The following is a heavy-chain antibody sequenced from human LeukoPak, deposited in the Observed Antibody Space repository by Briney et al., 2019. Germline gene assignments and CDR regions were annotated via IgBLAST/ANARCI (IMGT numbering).Heavy chain of an antibody. Sequence: GASVKVSCKASGGTFSSYAISWVRQAPGQGLEWMGGIIPIFGTANYAQKFQGRVTITADGSTSTAYMELSSLRSEDTAVYYCARTSSPPSYYYGSGSPGARFDPWGQGTLVTVSS. CDR3: ARTSSPPSYYYGSGSPGARFDP. V-gene: IGHV1-69*13. CDR1: GGTFSSYA. D-gene: IGHD3-10*01. J-gene: IGHJ5*02. CDR2: IIPIFGTA.